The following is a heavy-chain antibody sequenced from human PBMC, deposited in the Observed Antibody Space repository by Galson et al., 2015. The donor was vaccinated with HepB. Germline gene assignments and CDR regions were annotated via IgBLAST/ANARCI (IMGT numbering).Heavy chain of an antibody. CDR2: SGRSGSPI. CDR3: ARGYCSSASCYNHYYYGMDV. J-gene: IGHJ6*02. V-gene: IGHV3-11*01. CDR1: GFSFSGYY. D-gene: IGHD2-2*02. Sequence: SLRLSCAASGFSFSGYYMSWIRQAPGKGLEWSSFSGRSGSPIYYADSVKGRFTISRDNAKNSLFLQMNSLRGEDTAVYYCARGYCSSASCYNHYYYGMDVWGQGTTVTVSS.